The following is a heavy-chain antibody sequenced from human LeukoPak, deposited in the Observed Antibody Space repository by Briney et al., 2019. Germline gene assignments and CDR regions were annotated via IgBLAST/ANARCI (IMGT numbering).Heavy chain of an antibody. J-gene: IGHJ6*04. CDR3: AGGNSMDV. CDR1: GFPFSNSW. D-gene: IGHD1/OR15-1a*01. CDR2: IKSDGSGV. Sequence: GGSLRLSCAVSGFPFSNSWMYWVRQAPGKGLEGVANIKSDGSGVSYVDSVKGRFIISRDNARNSLYLQMNSLRVEDTAVYFCAGGNSMDVWGKGTAVTVSS. V-gene: IGHV3-7*03.